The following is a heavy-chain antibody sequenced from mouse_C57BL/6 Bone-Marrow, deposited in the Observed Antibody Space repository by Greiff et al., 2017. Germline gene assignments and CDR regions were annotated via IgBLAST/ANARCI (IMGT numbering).Heavy chain of an antibody. CDR1: GFTFTDYY. V-gene: IGHV7-3*01. CDR2: IRNKANGYTT. CDR3: ASNGSSYRYWYFDV. Sequence: EVKLQESGGGLVQPGGSLSLSCAASGFTFTDYYMSWVRQPPGKALEWLGFIRNKANGYTTEYSASVKGRFTISRDNSQSLLYLQMNALRAEDSASYYCASNGSSYRYWYFDVWGTGTPVTVSS. J-gene: IGHJ1*03. D-gene: IGHD1-1*01.